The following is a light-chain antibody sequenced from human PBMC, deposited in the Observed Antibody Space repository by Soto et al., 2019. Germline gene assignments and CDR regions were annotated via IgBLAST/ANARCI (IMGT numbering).Light chain of an antibody. V-gene: IGKV3-20*01. CDR3: QQYGSSGT. Sequence: EMVLTQSPATLSVSPGGRATLSCRASQSISDTLAWYQQKPGQAPRLLIYGASNRATGIPDRFSGSGSGTDFTLTISRLEPEDFAVYYCQQYGSSGTFGQGTKVDIK. J-gene: IGKJ1*01. CDR1: QSISDT. CDR2: GAS.